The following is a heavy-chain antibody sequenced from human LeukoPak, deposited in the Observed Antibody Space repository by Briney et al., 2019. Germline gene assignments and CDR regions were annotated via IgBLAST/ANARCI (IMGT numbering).Heavy chain of an antibody. Sequence: PGGSQRLSCAASGFTFSSYNMNWVRQAPGKGLEWVSSISTSSNYSYYADSVKGRFTISRDNAKISLYLQMNSLRAEDTALYYCARDLYCTNGVCFPTDYWGQGTLVSVSS. J-gene: IGHJ4*02. CDR1: GFTFSSYN. V-gene: IGHV3-21*04. CDR3: ARDLYCTNGVCFPTDY. D-gene: IGHD2-8*01. CDR2: ISTSSNYS.